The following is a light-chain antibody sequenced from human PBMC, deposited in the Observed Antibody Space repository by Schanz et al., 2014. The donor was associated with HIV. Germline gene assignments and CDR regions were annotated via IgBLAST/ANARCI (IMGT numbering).Light chain of an antibody. CDR3: ISYTSDTVL. CDR1: SSDVGGYDF. Sequence: QSVLTQPASVSGSPGQSITISCTGTSSDVGGYDFVSWFQQYPGKAPKLLLYDVNIRVRPSGVSNRFSGSKSDNTASLTISGLQPEDEADYYCISYTSDTVLFGGGTKLTVL. V-gene: IGLV2-14*01. J-gene: IGLJ2*01. CDR2: DVNIR.